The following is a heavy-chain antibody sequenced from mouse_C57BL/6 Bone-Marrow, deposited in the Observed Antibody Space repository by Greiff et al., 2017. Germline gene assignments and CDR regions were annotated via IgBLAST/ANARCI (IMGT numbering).Heavy chain of an antibody. V-gene: IGHV14-4*01. D-gene: IGHD1-1*01. Sequence: EVQLQQSGAELVRPGASVKLSCTASGFNIKDDYMHWVKQRPEQGLEWIGWIDPENGDTEYASKFQGKATITADTSSNTAYLQLSSLTSEDTAVYYSATGTVVAVWYFDVWGTGTTVTVSS. J-gene: IGHJ1*03. CDR1: GFNIKDDY. CDR2: IDPENGDT. CDR3: ATGTVVAVWYFDV.